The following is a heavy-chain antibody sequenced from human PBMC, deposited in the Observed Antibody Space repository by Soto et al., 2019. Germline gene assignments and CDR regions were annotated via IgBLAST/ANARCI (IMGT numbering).Heavy chain of an antibody. J-gene: IGHJ4*02. V-gene: IGHV1-69*02. CDR1: GDTFSFYS. CDR2: INPILSMS. CDR3: ASSYGSGYRAFDY. Sequence: QVQLVQSGAEVKRPGSSVKVSCKASGDTFSFYSINWVRQAPGLGLEWMGRINPILSMSNYAQRFQGRVTMTADKSTTTAYMELSGLRSEDTAIYYCASSYGSGYRAFDYWGQGALVTDSS. D-gene: IGHD3-10*01.